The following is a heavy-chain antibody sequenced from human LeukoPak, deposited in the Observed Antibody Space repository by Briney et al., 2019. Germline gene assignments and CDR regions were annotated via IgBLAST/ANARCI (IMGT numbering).Heavy chain of an antibody. V-gene: IGHV4-61*02. D-gene: IGHD4-11*01. Sequence: SQTLSLTCTVSGASISSGLYYWNWIRQSAGKGLEWIGRIQTSPSRSANYNPSLKSRVTISVDTSKNQFSLKLTSVTAADTAVYYCATSNWLRDSNFDSWGQGTLVAVSS. CDR3: ATSNWLRDSNFDS. J-gene: IGHJ4*02. CDR1: GASISSGLYY. CDR2: IQTSPSRSA.